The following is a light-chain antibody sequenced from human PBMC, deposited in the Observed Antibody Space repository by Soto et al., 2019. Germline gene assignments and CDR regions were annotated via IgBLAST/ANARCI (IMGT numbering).Light chain of an antibody. Sequence: QSALTQPASVSGSAGQSITISCTGTSSDVGGHNYVSWYQHHPGKAPKLMIYEVSNRPSGVSHRFSGSKSGNTASLTISGLQADDEADYYCGSYTSNSLYVFGTGTKVTVL. J-gene: IGLJ1*01. CDR3: GSYTSNSLYV. V-gene: IGLV2-14*01. CDR2: EVS. CDR1: SSDVGGHNY.